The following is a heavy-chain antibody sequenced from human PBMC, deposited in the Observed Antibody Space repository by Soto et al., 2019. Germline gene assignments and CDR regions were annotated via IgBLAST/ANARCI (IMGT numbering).Heavy chain of an antibody. J-gene: IGHJ4*02. Sequence: QVQLVESGGGLVKPGGSLRLSCAASGFTFSDYYMSWIRQALGKGLEWVSYSSSSGSTIYYADSVKGRFTISRDNAKNSLYLQMMSLRAEDTAVYYCARDRGYCSGGSCPRSYFDYWGQGSLVTASS. CDR1: GFTFSDYY. CDR2: SSSSGSTI. V-gene: IGHV3-11*01. CDR3: ARDRGYCSGGSCPRSYFDY. D-gene: IGHD2-15*01.